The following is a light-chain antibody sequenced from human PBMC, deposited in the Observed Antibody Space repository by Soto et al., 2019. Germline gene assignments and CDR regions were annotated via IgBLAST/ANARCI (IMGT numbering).Light chain of an antibody. V-gene: IGLV2-14*01. CDR3: SSFTRSSTWL. Sequence: QSVLTQPASVSGSPGQSITISCTGTNSDVGGYNYVSWYQQHPGKAPKLLIYEVSNRPSGVSNRFSASKSGDTSALTISGLQTEDEADYYCSSFTRSSTWLFGGGTKVTVL. CDR1: NSDVGGYNY. J-gene: IGLJ3*02. CDR2: EVS.